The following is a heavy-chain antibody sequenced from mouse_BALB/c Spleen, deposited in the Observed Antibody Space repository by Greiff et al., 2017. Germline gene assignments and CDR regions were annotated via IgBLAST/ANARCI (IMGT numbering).Heavy chain of an antibody. J-gene: IGHJ4*01. CDR1: GFSLTSYG. CDR3: AREETTVVPYAMDY. Sequence: VKLMESGPGLVAPSQSLSITCTVSGFSLTSYGVHWVRQPPGKGLEWLGVIWAGGSTNYNSALMSRLSISKDNSKSQVFLKMNSLQTDDTAMYYCAREETTVVPYAMDYWGQGTSVTVSS. V-gene: IGHV2-9*02. D-gene: IGHD1-1*01. CDR2: IWAGGST.